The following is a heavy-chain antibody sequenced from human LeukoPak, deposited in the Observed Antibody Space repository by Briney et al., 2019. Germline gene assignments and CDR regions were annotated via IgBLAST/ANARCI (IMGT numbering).Heavy chain of an antibody. CDR1: GGSFSGYY. J-gene: IGHJ3*02. Sequence: SETLSPTCAVSGGSFSGYYWSWIRQPPGKGLEWIGEIVHSGNTKYNPSLKSRVTISVDTSKNQFSLNLTSVTAADTAVYYCARFGSSTWYKGAFDIWGQGTMVTVAS. V-gene: IGHV4-34*12. D-gene: IGHD1-1*01. CDR2: IVHSGNT. CDR3: ARFGSSTWYKGAFDI.